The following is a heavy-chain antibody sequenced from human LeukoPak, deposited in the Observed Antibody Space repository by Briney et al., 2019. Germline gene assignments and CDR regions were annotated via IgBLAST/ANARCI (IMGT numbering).Heavy chain of an antibody. CDR2: INHGGIT. J-gene: IGHJ4*02. CDR1: GGSFSGYY. V-gene: IGHV4-34*01. D-gene: IGHD3-10*01. Sequence: KASETLSLTCAVYGGSFSGYYWNWIRQPPGKGREWIGEINHGGITNYNPSLKSRVTISEDTSKNQFSLKLSSVTAADTAVYYCARAKTVITLVRRVGRGYEYWGQGTLVTVSS. CDR3: ARAKTVITLVRRVGRGYEY.